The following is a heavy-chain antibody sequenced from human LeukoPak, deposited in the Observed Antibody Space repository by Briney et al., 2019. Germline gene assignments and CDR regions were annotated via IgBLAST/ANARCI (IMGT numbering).Heavy chain of an antibody. J-gene: IGHJ6*03. CDR2: INHSGST. CDR1: GGSFSGYY. Sequence: PSETLSLTCAVYGGSFSGYYWSWIRQPPGKGLEWIGEINHSGSTNYNPSLKSRVTISVDTSKNQFSLKLSSVTAADTAVYYCASIAAAGTSRAHTYYYYYMDVWGKGTTVTISS. CDR3: ASIAAAGTSRAHTYYYYYMDV. V-gene: IGHV4-34*01. D-gene: IGHD6-13*01.